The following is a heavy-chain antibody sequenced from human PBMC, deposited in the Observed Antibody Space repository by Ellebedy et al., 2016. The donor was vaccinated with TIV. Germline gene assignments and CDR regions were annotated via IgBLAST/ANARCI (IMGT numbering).Heavy chain of an antibody. Sequence: GGSLRLSCVASGFEFSYHGMHWIRQAPGKGLEWVAVIWGNGVTINYADSVKGRFTISRDNAKNTLYLQMNSLRAEDTAVYFCARGTGSHPSALDYWGQGTLVTVSS. D-gene: IGHD1-26*01. CDR2: IWGNGVTI. CDR1: GFEFSYHG. J-gene: IGHJ4*02. V-gene: IGHV3-33*03. CDR3: ARGTGSHPSALDY.